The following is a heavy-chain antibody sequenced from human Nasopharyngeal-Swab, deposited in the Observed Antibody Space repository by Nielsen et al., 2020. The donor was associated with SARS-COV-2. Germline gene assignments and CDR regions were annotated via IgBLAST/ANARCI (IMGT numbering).Heavy chain of an antibody. CDR2: ISSSGGTN. Sequence: GESLKISCAASGFTFSIYNVNWVRQAPGKGLEWVAYISSSGGTNNYADSVRGRFTISRDNAKNSLYLQMNSLRAEDTAVYYCARYSGEYGHGSWGQGTLVTVSS. J-gene: IGHJ5*02. D-gene: IGHD2/OR15-2a*01. CDR3: ARYSGEYGHGS. V-gene: IGHV3-48*01. CDR1: GFTFSIYN.